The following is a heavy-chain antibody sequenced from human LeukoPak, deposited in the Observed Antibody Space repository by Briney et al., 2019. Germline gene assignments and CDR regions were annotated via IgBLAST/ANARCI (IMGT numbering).Heavy chain of an antibody. Sequence: KSSQTLSPTCTVSGGSISSGGYYWSWIRQHPGKRLEWIGYIYYSGSTYYNPSLKSRVTISVDTSKNQFSLKLSSVTAADTAVYYCARVGYSYGNDYWGQGTLVTVSS. V-gene: IGHV4-31*03. CDR3: ARVGYSYGNDY. CDR1: GGSISSGGYY. J-gene: IGHJ4*02. CDR2: IYYSGST. D-gene: IGHD5-18*01.